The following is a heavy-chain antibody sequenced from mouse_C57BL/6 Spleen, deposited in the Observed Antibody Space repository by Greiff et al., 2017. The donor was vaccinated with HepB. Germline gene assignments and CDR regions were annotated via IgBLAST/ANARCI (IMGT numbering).Heavy chain of an antibody. V-gene: IGHV3-6*01. D-gene: IGHD1-1*01. CDR2: ISYDGSN. CDR3: ARDGRYYGSSAHY. Sequence: EVKLMESGPGLVKPSQSLSLTCSVTGYSITSGYYWNWIRQFPGNKLEWMGYISYDGSNNYNPSLKNRISITRDTSKNQFFLKLNSVTTEDTATYYCARDGRYYGSSAHYWGQGTSVTVSS. CDR1: GYSITSGYY. J-gene: IGHJ4*01.